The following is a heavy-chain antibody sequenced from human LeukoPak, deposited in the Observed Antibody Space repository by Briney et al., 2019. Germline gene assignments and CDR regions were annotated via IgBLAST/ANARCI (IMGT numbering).Heavy chain of an antibody. CDR3: ARRQQLDADDAFDI. V-gene: IGHV4-39*01. CDR1: GGSISSSSYY. J-gene: IGHJ3*02. D-gene: IGHD6-13*01. CDR2: IYYSGST. Sequence: ETLSLTCTVSGGSISSSSYYWGWIRQPPGKGLEWIGSIYYSGSTYYNPSLKSRVTISVDTSKNQFSLKLSSVTAADTAVYYCARRQQLDADDAFDIWGQGTMVTVSS.